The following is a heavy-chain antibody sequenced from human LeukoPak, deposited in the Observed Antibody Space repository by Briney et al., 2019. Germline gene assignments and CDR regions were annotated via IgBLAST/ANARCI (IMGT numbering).Heavy chain of an antibody. CDR2: IYYSGST. J-gene: IGHJ3*02. CDR1: GGSISSYY. CDR3: ARGDYYDSSGYYPDAFDI. V-gene: IGHV4-59*01. D-gene: IGHD3-22*01. Sequence: SETLSLTCTVSGGSISSYYWSWIRQPPGKGLEWIGYIYYSGSTNYNPSLKSRVTISVGTSKNQFSLKLSSVTAADTAVYYCARGDYYDSSGYYPDAFDIWGQGTMVTVSS.